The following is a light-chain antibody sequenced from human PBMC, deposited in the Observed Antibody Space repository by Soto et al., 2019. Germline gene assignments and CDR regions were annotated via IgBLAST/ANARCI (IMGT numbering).Light chain of an antibody. V-gene: IGLV2-11*01. Sequence: QSALTQPRSVSGSPGQSVTISCTGTSSDVGGYNFVSWYQHHPGKAPKLMIYNVIQRPSGVPDRFSASKSGNTASLTISGLQAEDEADYYCCSYAGSYTYVFGTGTKLTVL. CDR2: NVI. J-gene: IGLJ1*01. CDR1: SSDVGGYNF. CDR3: CSYAGSYTYV.